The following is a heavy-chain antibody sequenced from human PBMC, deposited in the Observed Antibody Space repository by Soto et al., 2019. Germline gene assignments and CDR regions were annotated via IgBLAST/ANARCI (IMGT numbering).Heavy chain of an antibody. CDR2: ISGSGGST. CDR3: APHLWFGELYY. Sequence: EVQLLESGGGLVQPGGSLRLSCAASGFTFSSYAMSWVRQAPGKGLEWISVISGSGGSTYYADSVKGRFTISRDNSKNTLYLQMNSLRAEDTAVYHCAPHLWFGELYYWGQGTLVTVSS. D-gene: IGHD3-10*01. J-gene: IGHJ4*02. CDR1: GFTFSSYA. V-gene: IGHV3-23*01.